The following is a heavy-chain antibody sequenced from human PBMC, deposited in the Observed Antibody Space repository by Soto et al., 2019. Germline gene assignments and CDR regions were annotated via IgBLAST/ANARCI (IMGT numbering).Heavy chain of an antibody. J-gene: IGHJ5*02. Sequence: QVQLVESGGGVVQSGRSLTLSCAASGFSLRTYGMHWLRRAPGKGLEWVAFIWYDGNKKFYANSVKGRSTISKDNSNNILYLQMSGLRAEDTAVYYCARDVLTAVAGSVNWFDPWGQGTLVTVSS. CDR3: ARDVLTAVAGSVNWFDP. CDR2: IWYDGNKK. V-gene: IGHV3-33*01. CDR1: GFSLRTYG. D-gene: IGHD6-19*01.